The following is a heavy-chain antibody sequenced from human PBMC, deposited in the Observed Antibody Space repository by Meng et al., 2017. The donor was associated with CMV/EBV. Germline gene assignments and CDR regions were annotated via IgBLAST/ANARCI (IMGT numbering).Heavy chain of an antibody. D-gene: IGHD2-21*02. J-gene: IGHJ4*02. CDR1: GCSISSRDYY. CDR2: IYYSGST. CDR3: AREGDNPFDY. Sequence: HVQLQGAGPGLVKPSQTLSLTCTCSGCSISSRDYYWIWIRQPPGKGLEWIGYIYYSGSTYYNPSLKSRVTISVDTSKNQFALKLSSVTAADTAVYYCAREGDNPFDYWGQGTLVTVSS. V-gene: IGHV4-30-4*08.